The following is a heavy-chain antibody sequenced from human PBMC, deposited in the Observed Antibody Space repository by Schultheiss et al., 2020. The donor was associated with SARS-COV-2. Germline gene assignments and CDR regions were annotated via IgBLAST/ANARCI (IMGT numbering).Heavy chain of an antibody. V-gene: IGHV3-9*01. CDR1: GFTFDDYA. D-gene: IGHD1-26*01. CDR2: ISWNSGSI. CDR3: AKEYSGSYYYYYGMDV. J-gene: IGHJ6*02. Sequence: SLKISCAASGFTFDDYAMHWVRQAPGKGLEWVSGISWNSGSIGYADSVKGRFTISRDNAKNSLYLQMNSLRAEDTALYYCAKEYSGSYYYYYGMDVWGQGTTVTVSS.